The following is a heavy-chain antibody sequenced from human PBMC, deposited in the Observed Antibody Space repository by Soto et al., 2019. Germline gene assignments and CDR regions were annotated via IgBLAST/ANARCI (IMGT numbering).Heavy chain of an antibody. J-gene: IGHJ4*02. CDR3: ARGRYSGSYDY. CDR1: GGSFSGYY. Sequence: NPSETLSLTCAVYGGSFSGYYWSWIRQPPGKGLEWIGEINHSGSTNYNPSLKSRVTISVDTSKNQFSLKLSSVTAADTAVYYCARGRYSGSYDYWGQGTLVTVSS. D-gene: IGHD1-26*01. CDR2: INHSGST. V-gene: IGHV4-34*01.